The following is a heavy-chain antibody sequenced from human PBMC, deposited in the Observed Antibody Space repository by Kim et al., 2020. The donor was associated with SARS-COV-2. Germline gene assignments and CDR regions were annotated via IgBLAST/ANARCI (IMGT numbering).Heavy chain of an antibody. CDR3: AHDSSGYGKFDN. J-gene: IGHJ4*02. V-gene: IGHV4-39*01. Sequence: YTPSRKSRVTASVDTSKNQFYLSLSSVTAADTAVYYCAHDSSGYGKFDNWGQGTLVTVSS. D-gene: IGHD3-22*01.